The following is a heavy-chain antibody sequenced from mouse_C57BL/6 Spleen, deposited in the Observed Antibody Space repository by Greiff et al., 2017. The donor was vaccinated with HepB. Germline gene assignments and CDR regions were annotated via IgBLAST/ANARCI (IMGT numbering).Heavy chain of an antibody. CDR1: GFTFSDFY. V-gene: IGHV7-1*01. Sequence: EVHLVESGGGLVQSGRSLRLSCATSGFTFSDFYMEWVRQAPGKGLEWIAASRNKANDYTTEYSASVKGRFIVSRDTSQSILYLQMNALRAEDTAIYYCARDAWNGYYPFAYWGQGTLVTVSA. CDR3: ARDAWNGYYPFAY. D-gene: IGHD2-3*01. CDR2: SRNKANDYTT. J-gene: IGHJ3*01.